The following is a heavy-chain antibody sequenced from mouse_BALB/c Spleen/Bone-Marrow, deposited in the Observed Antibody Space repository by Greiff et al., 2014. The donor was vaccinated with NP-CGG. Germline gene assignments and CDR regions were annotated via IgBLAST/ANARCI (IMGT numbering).Heavy chain of an antibody. D-gene: IGHD4-1*01. CDR2: INPGSGGS. J-gene: IGHJ2*01. Sequence: VQLQQSGAELVRPGTSAKVSCKASGYAFTIYLIEWIKQRPGQGLEWIGVINPGSGGSNYNEKFKGKATLTADKSSSTAYMQLSNLTSDDSAVYFCARLGRDYFDCWGQGTTLTVSS. CDR3: ARLGRDYFDC. CDR1: GYAFTIYL. V-gene: IGHV1-54*01.